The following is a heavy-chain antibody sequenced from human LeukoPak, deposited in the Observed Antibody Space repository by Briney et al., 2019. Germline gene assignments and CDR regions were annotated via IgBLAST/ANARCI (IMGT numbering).Heavy chain of an antibody. Sequence: GVSLRLSCAVSGFTFSGFWMSWSRQAPGKGLEFVSSISSSSTYIYYADSVKGRFTISRDDAKNSLYLQMNSLRAEDTALYYCARDQRGGTYSDCWGQGTLVTVSS. D-gene: IGHD1-26*01. J-gene: IGHJ4*02. CDR3: ARDQRGGTYSDC. CDR2: ISSSSTYI. CDR1: GFTFSGFW. V-gene: IGHV3-21*01.